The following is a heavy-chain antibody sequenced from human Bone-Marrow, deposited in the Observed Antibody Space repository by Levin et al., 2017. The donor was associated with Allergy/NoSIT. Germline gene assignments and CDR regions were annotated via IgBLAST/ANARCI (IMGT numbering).Heavy chain of an antibody. CDR2: IIPIFGTT. D-gene: IGHD3-9*01. V-gene: IGHV1-69*13. CDR1: GGIFSDYS. J-gene: IGHJ6*02. Sequence: AASVKVSCKASGGIFSDYSISWVRQAPGQGLEWMGGIIPIFGTTHYAQKFQDRVTITADDSMDTVYMEVSGLRSEDTALYYCGRVNSYDILTGSVDVWGQGTTVNVSS. CDR3: GRVNSYDILTGSVDV.